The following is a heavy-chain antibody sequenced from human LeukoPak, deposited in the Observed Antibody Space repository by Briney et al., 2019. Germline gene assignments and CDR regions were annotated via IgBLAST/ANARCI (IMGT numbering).Heavy chain of an antibody. D-gene: IGHD5-18*01. CDR3: ARSYPWLLHDPAGDAFDI. V-gene: IGHV5-51*01. Sequence: GESLKISCKGSGYRFTSYWIAWVRQMPGRGLEWMGIIYPGDSDTRYSPSFQGQITISADKSISTAYLQWSSLKASDTAIYYCARSYPWLLHDPAGDAFDIWGQGTMVTVSS. CDR2: IYPGDSDT. CDR1: GYRFTSYW. J-gene: IGHJ3*02.